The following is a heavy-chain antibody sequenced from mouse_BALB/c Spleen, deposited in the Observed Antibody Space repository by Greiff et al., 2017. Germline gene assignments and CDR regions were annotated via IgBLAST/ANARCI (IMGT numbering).Heavy chain of an antibody. CDR1: GYTFSSYW. V-gene: IGHV1-9*01. CDR3: ARGGNYGYAMDY. J-gene: IGHJ4*01. Sequence: VKLQESGAELMKPGASVKISCKATGYTFSSYWIEWVKQRPGHGLEWIGEILPGSGSTNYNEKFKGKATFTADTSSNTAYMQLSSLTSEDSAVYYCARGGNYGYAMDYWGQGTSVTVSS. CDR2: ILPGSGST. D-gene: IGHD2-1*01.